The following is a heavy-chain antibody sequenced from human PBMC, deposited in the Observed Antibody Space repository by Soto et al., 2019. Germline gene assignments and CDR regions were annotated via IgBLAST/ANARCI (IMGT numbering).Heavy chain of an antibody. V-gene: IGHV1-3*01. D-gene: IGHD6-19*01. CDR2: INAGNGNT. CDR1: GYTFTSYA. J-gene: IGHJ4*02. CDR3: VRKRSSVRSQWLVSSYFDY. Sequence: GASVKVSCKASGYTFTSYAMHWVRQAPGQRLEWIGWINAGNGNTKYSQKFQGRVTITRDTSASTAYMELSSLRSEDTAVYYCVRKRSSVRSQWLVSSYFDYWGQGTLVTVSS.